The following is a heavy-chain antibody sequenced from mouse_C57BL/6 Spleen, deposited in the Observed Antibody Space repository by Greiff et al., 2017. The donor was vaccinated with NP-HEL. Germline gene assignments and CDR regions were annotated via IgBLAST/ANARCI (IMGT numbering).Heavy chain of an antibody. CDR3: ARDGSSPLFAY. J-gene: IGHJ3*01. D-gene: IGHD1-1*01. V-gene: IGHV1-26*01. CDR1: GYTFTDYY. Sequence: EVQLQQSGPELVKPGASVKISCKASGYTFTDYYMNWVKQSHGKSLEWIGDINPNNGGTSYNQKFKGKATLTVDKSSSTAYMELRSLTSEDSAVYYCARDGSSPLFAYWGQGTLVTVSA. CDR2: INPNNGGT.